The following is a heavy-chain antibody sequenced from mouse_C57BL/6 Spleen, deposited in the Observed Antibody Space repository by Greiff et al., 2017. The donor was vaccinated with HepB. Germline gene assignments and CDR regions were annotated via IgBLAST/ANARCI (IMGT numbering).Heavy chain of an antibody. V-gene: IGHV5-17*01. Sequence: DVKLVESGGGLVKPGGSLKLSCAASGFTFSDYGMHWVHQAPEKGLEWVAYISSGSSTIYYADTVKGRFTISRDNAKNTLFLQMTSLRSEDTAMYYCARNWDVRYFDVWGTGTTVTVSS. CDR1: GFTFSDYG. J-gene: IGHJ1*03. D-gene: IGHD4-1*01. CDR3: ARNWDVRYFDV. CDR2: ISSGSSTI.